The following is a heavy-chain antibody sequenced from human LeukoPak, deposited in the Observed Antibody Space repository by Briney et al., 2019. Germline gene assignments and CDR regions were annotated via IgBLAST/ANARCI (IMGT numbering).Heavy chain of an antibody. J-gene: IGHJ6*02. CDR2: ISYDGSNK. CDR1: GFTFSSYG. CDR3: AEDLGSPLGLNYYYYGMDV. V-gene: IGHV3-30*18. Sequence: GRSLRLSCAASGFTFSSYGMHWVRQAPGKGLEWVAVISYDGSNKYYADSVKGRFTISRDNSKNTLYLQMNSLRAEDTAVYYCAEDLGSPLGLNYYYYGMDVWGQGATVTVSS. D-gene: IGHD7-27*01.